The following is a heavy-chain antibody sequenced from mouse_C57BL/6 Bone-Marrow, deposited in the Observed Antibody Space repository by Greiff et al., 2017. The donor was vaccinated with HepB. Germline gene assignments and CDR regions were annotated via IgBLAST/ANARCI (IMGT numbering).Heavy chain of an antibody. CDR2: INPSNGGT. J-gene: IGHJ2*01. Sequence: VQLQQPGTELVKPGASVKLSCKASGYTFTSYWMHWVKQRPGQGLEWIGNINPSNGGTNYNEKFKSKATLTVDKSSSTAYMQLSSLTSEDSAVYYWERDSSGYELGSYFDYWGQGTTLTVSS. D-gene: IGHD3-2*02. V-gene: IGHV1-53*01. CDR1: GYTFTSYW. CDR3: ERDSSGYELGSYFDY.